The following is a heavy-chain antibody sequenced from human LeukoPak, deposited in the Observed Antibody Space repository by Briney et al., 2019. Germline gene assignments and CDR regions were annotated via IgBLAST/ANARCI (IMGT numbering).Heavy chain of an antibody. D-gene: IGHD6-13*01. J-gene: IGHJ4*02. CDR3: AKDHGSSDWYYFDY. Sequence: GGSLRLSCAASGFTFSSYGMHWVRQAPGKGLEWVAFIRYDGSKTYYADSVKGRFTISRDNSKNTLYLQMNTLRADDTAVYYCAKDHGSSDWYYFDYWGQGTLVTVSS. CDR2: IRYDGSKT. V-gene: IGHV3-30*02. CDR1: GFTFSSYG.